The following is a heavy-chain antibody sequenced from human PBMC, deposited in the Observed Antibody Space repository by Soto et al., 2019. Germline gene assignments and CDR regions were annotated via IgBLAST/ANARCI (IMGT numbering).Heavy chain of an antibody. CDR2: IDGSGGTT. J-gene: IGHJ4*02. CDR3: ARDNLAFQGAFDL. Sequence: PGGSLRLSCAASGFPFSSTDMTWVRQAPGKGLDWVSTIDGSGGTTYYADSIEGRFTISRDNPNNLLLLQMDNLRPEDTAAYYCARDNLAFQGAFDLWGQGTLVTVSS. CDR1: GFPFSSTD. D-gene: IGHD3-16*01. V-gene: IGHV3-23*01.